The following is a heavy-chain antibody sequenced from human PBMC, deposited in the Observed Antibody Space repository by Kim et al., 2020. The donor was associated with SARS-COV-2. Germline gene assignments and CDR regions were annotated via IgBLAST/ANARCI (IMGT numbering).Heavy chain of an antibody. CDR3: ARGPYRFLEWLLSPPDV. J-gene: IGHJ6*02. D-gene: IGHD3-3*01. Sequence: SETLSLTCAVYGGSFSGYYWSWIRQPPGKGLEWIGEINHSGSTNYNPSLKSRVTISVDTSKNQFSLKLSSVTAADTAVYYCARGPYRFLEWLLSPPDVWGQGTTVTVSS. CDR2: INHSGST. CDR1: GGSFSGYY. V-gene: IGHV4-34*01.